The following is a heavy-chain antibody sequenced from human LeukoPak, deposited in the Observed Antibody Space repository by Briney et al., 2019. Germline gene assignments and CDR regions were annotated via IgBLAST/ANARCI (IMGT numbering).Heavy chain of an antibody. Sequence: PGGSLRLSCAASGFTFSSYAMSWVRQAPGKGLEWVSAISGSGGSTYYADSVKGRFTISRDNSKNTLYLQMNSLRAEDTAVYYCAKDQDRDYYDSSGYTPIDYWGQGTLVTVSS. CDR1: GFTFSSYA. V-gene: IGHV3-23*01. CDR3: AKDQDRDYYDSSGYTPIDY. J-gene: IGHJ4*02. CDR2: ISGSGGST. D-gene: IGHD3-22*01.